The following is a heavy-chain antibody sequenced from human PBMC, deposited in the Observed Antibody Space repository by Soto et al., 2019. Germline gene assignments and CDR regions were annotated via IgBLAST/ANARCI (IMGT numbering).Heavy chain of an antibody. CDR1: GDSIRSTSYY. CDR3: ARHALSGSYYLDY. J-gene: IGHJ4*02. CDR2: VYYSGST. V-gene: IGHV4-39*01. D-gene: IGHD3-10*01. Sequence: SETLSLTCTVSGDSIRSTSYYWGWIRQPPGKGLEWIGNVYYSGSTYYNPPLKSRVTISVDTSKNQFSLKLSSVTAADTAVYYCARHALSGSYYLDYWGQGTLVTVSS.